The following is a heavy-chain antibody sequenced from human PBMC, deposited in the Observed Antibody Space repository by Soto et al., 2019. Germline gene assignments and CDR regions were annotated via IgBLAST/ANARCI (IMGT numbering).Heavy chain of an antibody. D-gene: IGHD6-19*01. CDR3: ARGGRWGSSGWYVDY. V-gene: IGHV4-34*01. CDR1: GGSFSGYY. J-gene: IGHJ4*02. Sequence: SETLSLTCAVYGGSFSGYYWSWIRQPPGKGLEWIGEINHSGSTNYNPSLKSRVTISVDTSKNQFSLKLSSVTAADTAVYYCARGGRWGSSGWYVDYWGQGTLVTVSS. CDR2: INHSGST.